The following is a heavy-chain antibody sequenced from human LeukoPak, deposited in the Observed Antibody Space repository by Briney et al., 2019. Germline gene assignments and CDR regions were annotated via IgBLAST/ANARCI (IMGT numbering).Heavy chain of an antibody. V-gene: IGHV3-64D*06. CDR2: ISSNGGTT. D-gene: IGHD5-12*01. Sequence: PGGSLRLSCSASGFTFNNHAMHWVRQAPGKGLEYVSSISSNGGTTYYADSVKGRFTISRDNSKNTLFLQMSSVRAEDTAVYYCASPYSGYDYNFDHWGQGTLVTVSS. CDR3: ASPYSGYDYNFDH. CDR1: GFTFNNHA. J-gene: IGHJ4*02.